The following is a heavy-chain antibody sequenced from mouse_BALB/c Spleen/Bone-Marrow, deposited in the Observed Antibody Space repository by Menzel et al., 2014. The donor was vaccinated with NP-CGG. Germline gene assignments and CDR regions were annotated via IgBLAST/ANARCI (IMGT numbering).Heavy chain of an antibody. CDR2: VGGGDSYT. V-gene: IGHV5-6*01. CDR3: AFITAIAY. J-gene: IGHJ3*01. D-gene: IGHD1-1*01. CDR1: GFTFSSYG. Sequence: VQLQQSGGDLVEPGGSLKLSCAASGFTFSSYGMSWVRQTPDKRLEWVATVGGGDSYTYYPDFVKGRFTISRDIAKNTLYLHMSSLKSEDTAMYYCAFITAIAYWGQGTLATVSA.